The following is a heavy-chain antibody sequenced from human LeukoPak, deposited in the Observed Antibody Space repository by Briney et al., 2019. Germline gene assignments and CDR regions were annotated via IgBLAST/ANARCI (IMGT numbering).Heavy chain of an antibody. V-gene: IGHV3-48*01. CDR2: ISSSSSTI. J-gene: IGHJ4*02. D-gene: IGHD3-3*01. Sequence: GGSLRLSCAAFGFTFSSYSMNWVRQAPGKGLEWVSYISSSSSTIYYADSVKGRFTISRDNAKNSLYLQMNSLRAEDTAVYYCARVYAYYDFWSGYQGGYYFDYWGQGTLVTVSS. CDR3: ARVYAYYDFWSGYQGGYYFDY. CDR1: GFTFSSYS.